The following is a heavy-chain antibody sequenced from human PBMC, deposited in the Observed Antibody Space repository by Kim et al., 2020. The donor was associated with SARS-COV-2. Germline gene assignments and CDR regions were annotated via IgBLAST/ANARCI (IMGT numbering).Heavy chain of an antibody. J-gene: IGHJ5*02. CDR1: GGSISSGGYY. CDR3: ARSGYSGSSHGLDP. Sequence: SETLSLTCTVSGGSISSGGYYWSWIRQHPGKGLEWIGYIYYSGSTYYNPSLKSRVTISVDTSKNQFSLKLSSVTAADTAVYYCARSGYSGSSHGLDPWGQGTLVTVSS. V-gene: IGHV4-31*03. CDR2: IYYSGST. D-gene: IGHD1-26*01.